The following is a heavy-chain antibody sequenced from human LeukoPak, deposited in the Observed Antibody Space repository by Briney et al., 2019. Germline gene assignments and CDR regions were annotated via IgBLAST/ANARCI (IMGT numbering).Heavy chain of an antibody. Sequence: GGSLRLSCAASEFTLSNYWMSWVRQAPGKGLEWVANIKQDGSEEYYVDSVKGRFTISRDNAKNSLYLQMNSLRADDTAVYYCARAPYDSSGPDAFDIWGQGTMVTVSS. J-gene: IGHJ3*02. CDR3: ARAPYDSSGPDAFDI. D-gene: IGHD3-22*01. CDR1: EFTLSNYW. CDR2: IKQDGSEE. V-gene: IGHV3-7*01.